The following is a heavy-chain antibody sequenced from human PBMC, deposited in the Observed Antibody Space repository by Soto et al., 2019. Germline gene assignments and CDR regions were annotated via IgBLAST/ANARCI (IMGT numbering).Heavy chain of an antibody. CDR1: GFTFSNYA. CDR2: IIGSGGRT. D-gene: IGHD2-2*01. V-gene: IGHV3-23*01. J-gene: IGHJ4*02. CDR3: AKDKKDQLPLNFDY. Sequence: PGGSLRLSCAASGFTFSNYAMSWVRQAPGKGLEWVSAIIGSGGRTYYADPAKGRFTSSRDNSKNTRYLQMNSLAAEYTAVYYCAKDKKDQLPLNFDYWGQGTLVTVSS.